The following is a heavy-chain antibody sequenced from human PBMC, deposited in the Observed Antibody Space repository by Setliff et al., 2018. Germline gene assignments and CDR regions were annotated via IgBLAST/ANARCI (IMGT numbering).Heavy chain of an antibody. CDR3: ARRGYYYGWGDSNAFDT. J-gene: IGHJ3*02. CDR2: IYYSGTT. V-gene: IGHV4-39*01. Sequence: PSETLSLTCTVSGGSISTSSYWGWIRQPPGKGLEWIGSIYYSGTTYYNPSLKSRVTISVDTSKNQFSLKLSSVTAADTAVYYCARRGYYYGWGDSNAFDTWGQGTMVTVSS. CDR1: GGSISTSSY. D-gene: IGHD3-10*01.